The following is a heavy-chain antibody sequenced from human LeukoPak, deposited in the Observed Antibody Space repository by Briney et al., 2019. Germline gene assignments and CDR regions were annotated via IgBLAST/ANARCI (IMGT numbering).Heavy chain of an antibody. D-gene: IGHD6-19*01. CDR1: GGSISSGSYY. J-gene: IGHJ4*02. CDR2: IYTSGST. V-gene: IGHV4-61*02. Sequence: PSQTLSLXCTVSGGSISSGSYYWSWIRQPAGKGLEWIGRIYTSGSTNYNPSLKSRVTISVDTSKNQFSLKLSSVTAADTAVYYCARDIEVAGLFDYWGQGTLVTVSS. CDR3: ARDIEVAGLFDY.